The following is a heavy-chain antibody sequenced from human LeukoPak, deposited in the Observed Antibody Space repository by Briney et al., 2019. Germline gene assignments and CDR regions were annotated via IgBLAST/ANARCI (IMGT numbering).Heavy chain of an antibody. Sequence: ASVKVSCKASGYTFTSYGISWVRQAPGQGLEWMGWISAYNGNTNYAQKLQGRVTMTRNTSISTAYMELSSLRSEDTAVYYCARDRYCSGGSCLRVSRYNWFDPWGQGTLVTVSS. CDR1: GYTFTSYG. CDR2: ISAYNGNT. D-gene: IGHD2-15*01. CDR3: ARDRYCSGGSCLRVSRYNWFDP. J-gene: IGHJ5*02. V-gene: IGHV1-18*01.